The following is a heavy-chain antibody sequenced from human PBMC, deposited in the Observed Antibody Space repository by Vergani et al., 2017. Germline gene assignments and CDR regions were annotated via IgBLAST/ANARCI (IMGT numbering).Heavy chain of an antibody. Sequence: EVQLVESGGGLVKPGGSLRLSCAASGFTFSNAWMSWVRQAPGKGLEWVGRIKSKTDGGTTDYAAPVKGRFTISRDDSKNTLYLQMNSLRAEDTAVYYCAKAVVVVVAATEYDYYYMDVWGKGTTVTVSS. CDR2: IKSKTDGGTT. CDR1: GFTFSNAW. D-gene: IGHD2-15*01. J-gene: IGHJ6*03. CDR3: AKAVVVVVAATEYDYYYMDV. V-gene: IGHV3-15*01.